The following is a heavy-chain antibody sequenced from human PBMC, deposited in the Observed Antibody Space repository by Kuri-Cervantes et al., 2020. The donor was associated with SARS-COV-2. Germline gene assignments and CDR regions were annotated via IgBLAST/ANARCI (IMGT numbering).Heavy chain of an antibody. D-gene: IGHD3-22*01. CDR1: GGTFSSYA. CDR2: IIPILGIA. CDR3: ARIYYDGSGYYENFDY. J-gene: IGHJ4*02. Sequence: SVKVSCKASGGTFSSYAISWVRQAPGQGLEWMGRIIPILGIANYAQKFQGRVTITADESTSTAYMELRSLRSDDTAVYYCARIYYDGSGYYENFDYWGQGTLVTVSS. V-gene: IGHV1-69*04.